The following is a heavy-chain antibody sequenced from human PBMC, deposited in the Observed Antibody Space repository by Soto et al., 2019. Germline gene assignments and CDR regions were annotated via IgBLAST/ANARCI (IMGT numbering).Heavy chain of an antibody. CDR1: GFTFNNYD. CDR2: IGAAGDT. Sequence: PGGSLRLSCTASGFTFNNYDMHWVRQATGKGLEWLSGIGAAGDTYYPGAVNGRFTISRDNARNSLYLQMNSLSAADTSVYYCVRGVLGPGDYYYGRDGWGQGSTVTVP. V-gene: IGHV3-13*01. D-gene: IGHD2-8*02. J-gene: IGHJ6*02. CDR3: VRGVLGPGDYYYGRDG.